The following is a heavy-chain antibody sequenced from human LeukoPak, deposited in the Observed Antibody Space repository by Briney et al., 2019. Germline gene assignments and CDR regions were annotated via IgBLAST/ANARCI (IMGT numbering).Heavy chain of an antibody. CDR3: ARGDMVRGGDYYYCGMDV. V-gene: IGHV3-33*01. Sequence: GGSLRLSCAASGFTFSSYGMHWVRQAPGKGLEWVAVIWYDGSNKYYADSMKGRFTISRDNSKNTLYLQMNSLRAEDTAVYYCARGDMVRGGDYYYCGMDVWGKGTTVTVSS. J-gene: IGHJ6*04. CDR2: IWYDGSNK. D-gene: IGHD3-10*01. CDR1: GFTFSSYG.